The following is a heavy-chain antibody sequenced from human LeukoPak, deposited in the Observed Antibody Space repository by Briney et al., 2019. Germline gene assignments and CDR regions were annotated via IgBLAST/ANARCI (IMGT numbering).Heavy chain of an antibody. Sequence: SVKVSCKASGGTFSSYAISWVRQAPGQGLEWMGRIIPILGIANYAQKFQGRVTITADKSTSTAYMELSSLRSEDTAVYYCAREIRTYYYGSIYNWFDPWGQGTLVTVSS. CDR3: AREIRTYYYGSIYNWFDP. J-gene: IGHJ5*02. D-gene: IGHD3-10*01. CDR1: GGTFSSYA. CDR2: IIPILGIA. V-gene: IGHV1-69*04.